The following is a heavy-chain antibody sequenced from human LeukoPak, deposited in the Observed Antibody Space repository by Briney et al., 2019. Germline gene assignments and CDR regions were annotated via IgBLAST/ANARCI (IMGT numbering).Heavy chain of an antibody. D-gene: IGHD3-10*01. CDR3: ARQSNGFGELLNWFDP. Sequence: ASVKVSCKASGYTFTGYYMHWVRQAPGQGLGWMGWINPNSGGTNYAQKFQGRVTMTRDTSISTAYMELSRLRSDDTAVYYCARQSNGFGELLNWFDPWGQGTLVTVSS. V-gene: IGHV1-2*02. CDR1: GYTFTGYY. J-gene: IGHJ5*02. CDR2: INPNSGGT.